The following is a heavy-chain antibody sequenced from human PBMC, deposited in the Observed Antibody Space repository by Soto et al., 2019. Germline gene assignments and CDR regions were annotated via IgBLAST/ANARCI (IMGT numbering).Heavy chain of an antibody. CDR2: INSDGSST. Sequence: EVQLVESGGGLVQPGGSLRLSCADSGFTFSSYWMHWVRQAPGKGLVWVSRINSDGSSTSYADSVKGRFTISRDNAKNTLYLQMNSLRAEDTAVYYCARRSGSYYDGSDYWGQGTLVTVSS. J-gene: IGHJ4*02. V-gene: IGHV3-74*01. CDR1: GFTFSSYW. CDR3: ARRSGSYYDGSDY. D-gene: IGHD1-26*01.